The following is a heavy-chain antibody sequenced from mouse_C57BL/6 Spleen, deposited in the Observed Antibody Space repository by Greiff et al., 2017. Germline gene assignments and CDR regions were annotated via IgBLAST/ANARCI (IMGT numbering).Heavy chain of an antibody. Sequence: VKLMESGPGLVQPSQRLSITCTVSGFSLTSYGVHWVRQSPGKGLEWLGVIWRGGSTDYNAAFMSRLSITKDNTQSQIFFKMNSLQSYYTDIYYRAKNLYRFAYWGQGTLVTVSA. CDR3: AKNLYRFAY. D-gene: IGHD2-1*01. V-gene: IGHV2-5*01. CDR1: GFSLTSYG. J-gene: IGHJ3*01. CDR2: IWRGGST.